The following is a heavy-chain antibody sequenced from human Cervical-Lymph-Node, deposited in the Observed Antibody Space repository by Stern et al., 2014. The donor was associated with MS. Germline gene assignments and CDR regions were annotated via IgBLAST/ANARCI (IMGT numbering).Heavy chain of an antibody. D-gene: IGHD3-3*01. Sequence: QLVQSGGGVVQPGRSLRLSCAASGFTFSSYAMHWVRQAPGKGLEWVAIISYDGSNKYYADSVKGRFTISRDNSKNTLYLQMNSLRAEDTAVYYCASSYYDFWSTSYWGQGTLVTVSS. CDR1: GFTFSSYA. J-gene: IGHJ4*02. CDR3: ASSYYDFWSTSY. CDR2: ISYDGSNK. V-gene: IGHV3-30-3*01.